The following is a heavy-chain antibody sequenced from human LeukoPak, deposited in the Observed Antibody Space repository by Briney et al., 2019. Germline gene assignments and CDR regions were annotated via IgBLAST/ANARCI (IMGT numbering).Heavy chain of an antibody. V-gene: IGHV1-46*01. J-gene: IGHJ4*02. CDR1: GYTFTGYY. CDR3: ALESTFGVFNPFHY. D-gene: IGHD3-3*01. CDR2: INPSGDST. Sequence: ASVKVSCKASGYTFTGYYMHWVRQAPGQGLEWMGIINPSGDSTTYAQKFQGRVTMTRDMSTSTVYMEVSSLRSEDTAVYYCALESTFGVFNPFHYWGQGTLVTVSS.